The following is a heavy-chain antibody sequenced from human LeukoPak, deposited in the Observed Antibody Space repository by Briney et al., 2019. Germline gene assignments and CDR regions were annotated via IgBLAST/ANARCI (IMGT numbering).Heavy chain of an antibody. CDR2: IKQDGSGT. Sequence: PGGSLRLSCAASGFSFSDHWMTWVRQAPGKGLEWVANIKQDGSGTYYVDSVRGRFTISRDNAKNSLYLQMNSLRAEDTAIYYCARDPYDRGGYGAFDLWGLGTTISASS. V-gene: IGHV3-7*01. CDR3: ARDPYDRGGYGAFDL. D-gene: IGHD3-22*01. CDR1: GFSFSDHW. J-gene: IGHJ3*01.